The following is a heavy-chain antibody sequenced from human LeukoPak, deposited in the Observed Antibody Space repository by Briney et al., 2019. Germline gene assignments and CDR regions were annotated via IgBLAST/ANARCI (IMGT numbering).Heavy chain of an antibody. CDR3: AKSDKQLTGYYNFDY. J-gene: IGHJ4*02. CDR1: GFTFSSYA. CDR2: ISGSGGST. Sequence: PGGSLRLSCAASGFTFSSYAMSWVRQAPGKGLEWVSAISGSGGSTYYADSVKGRFTISRDNSKNTLYLQMNSLRAEDTAVYYCAKSDKQLTGYYNFDYWGQGTLVTVSS. D-gene: IGHD3-9*01. V-gene: IGHV3-23*01.